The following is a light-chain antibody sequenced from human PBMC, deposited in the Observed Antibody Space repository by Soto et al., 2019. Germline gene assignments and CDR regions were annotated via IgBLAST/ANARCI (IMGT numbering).Light chain of an antibody. V-gene: IGKV1-5*01. CDR1: QNINSK. CDR3: QQYDTYFRST. J-gene: IGKJ2*01. Sequence: DIQMTQSPSTLSASVGDRVAMTCRASQNINSKLAWYQKKPGKAPKLLISDAYSLESGVPSRFSGSGSGTEFTLTIGGLQPDDFATYYSQQYDTYFRSTFGQWNTLDIK. CDR2: DAY.